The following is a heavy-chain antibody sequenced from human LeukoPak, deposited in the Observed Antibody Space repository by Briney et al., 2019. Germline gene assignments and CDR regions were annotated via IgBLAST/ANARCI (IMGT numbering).Heavy chain of an antibody. CDR3: ARRFGDFEGMDV. D-gene: IGHD3-10*01. CDR1: GYTFTDYY. Sequence: GASVKVSCKASGYTFTDYYMHWVRQAPGQGLEWMGWISAYNGNTNYAQKLQGRVTMTTDTSTSTAYMELRSLRSDDTAVYYCARRFGDFEGMDVWGQGTTVTVSS. J-gene: IGHJ6*02. CDR2: ISAYNGNT. V-gene: IGHV1-18*04.